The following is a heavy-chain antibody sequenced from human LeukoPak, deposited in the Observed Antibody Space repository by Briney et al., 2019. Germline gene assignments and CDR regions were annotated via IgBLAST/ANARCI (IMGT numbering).Heavy chain of an antibody. CDR1: GGSFSGYY. V-gene: IGHV4-34*01. CDR2: INHSGST. J-gene: IGHJ6*03. Sequence: SETLSLTCAVYGGSFSGYYWSWIRQPPGKGLEWIGEINHSGSTNYNPSLKSRVTISVDTSKNQFSLKLSSVTAADTAAYYCAREVRQWLVPYYYYYMDVWGKGTTVTVSS. CDR3: AREVRQWLVPYYYYYMDV. D-gene: IGHD6-19*01.